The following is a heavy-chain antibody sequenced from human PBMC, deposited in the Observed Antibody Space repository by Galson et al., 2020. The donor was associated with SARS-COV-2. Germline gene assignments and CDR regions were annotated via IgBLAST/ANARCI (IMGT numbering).Heavy chain of an antibody. J-gene: IGHJ6*02. Sequence: SLKSRVTISVDTSKNQFSLKLSSVTAADTAVYYCARGHIVVVPAAIISPNHYYYGMDVWGQGTTVTVSS. V-gene: IGHV4-34*01. CDR3: ARGHIVVVPAAIISPNHYYYGMDV. D-gene: IGHD2-2*02.